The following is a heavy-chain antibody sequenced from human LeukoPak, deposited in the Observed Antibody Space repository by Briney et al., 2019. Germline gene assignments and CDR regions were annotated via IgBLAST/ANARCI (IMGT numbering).Heavy chain of an antibody. J-gene: IGHJ4*02. CDR3: ARGVAIRDAYNWDQMDY. D-gene: IGHD5-24*01. CDR1: GYTFTSYY. Sequence: GASVTVSCKSSGYTFTSYYIHWVRQAPGQGLEWMGIINPSGGSRTYAQKFLGRVTMTRDTSTSTVYMELSSLRSEDTAVYYCARGVAIRDAYNWDQMDYWGQGTLVTVSS. CDR2: INPSGGSR. V-gene: IGHV1-46*01.